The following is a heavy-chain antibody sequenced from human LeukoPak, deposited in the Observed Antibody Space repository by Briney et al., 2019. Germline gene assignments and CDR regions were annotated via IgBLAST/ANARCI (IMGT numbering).Heavy chain of an antibody. J-gene: IGHJ4*02. V-gene: IGHV3-7*01. Sequence: GGSLGLSCAASGFTFSSYWMSWVRQAPGRGLEWVANIKGDGSEKYYVDSVKGRFTISRDNAKNSLYLQMNSLRAEDTAVYYCATSRDVSLWFGELYWGQGTLVTVSS. CDR3: ATSRDVSLWFGELY. D-gene: IGHD3-10*01. CDR2: IKGDGSEK. CDR1: GFTFSSYW.